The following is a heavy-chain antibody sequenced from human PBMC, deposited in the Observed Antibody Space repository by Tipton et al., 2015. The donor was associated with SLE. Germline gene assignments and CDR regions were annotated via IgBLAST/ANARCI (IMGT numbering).Heavy chain of an antibody. CDR2: IYYSGST. D-gene: IGHD6-6*01. V-gene: IGHV4-39*07. CDR3: ARDRLAAHF. J-gene: IGHJ4*02. CDR1: GGSISSSSYY. Sequence: TLSLTCTVSGGSISSSSYYWGWIRQPPGKGLEWIGSIYYSGSTYYNPSLKSRVTISVDTAKNQFSLKLSSVTAADTAVYYCARDRLAAHFWGQGPLVTVSS.